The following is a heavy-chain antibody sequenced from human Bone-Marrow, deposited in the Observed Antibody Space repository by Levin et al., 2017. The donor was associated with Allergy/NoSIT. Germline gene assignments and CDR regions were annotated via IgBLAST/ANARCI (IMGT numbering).Heavy chain of an antibody. Sequence: SETLSLTCTVSGASISSFYWSWIRQPPGKGLEWIGYIYYSGSTNYSPSLKSRVSMSADMTRNQVYLTMSSVTAADTAVYYCARQAVPAAMNGFDSWGQGTLVTVSS. J-gene: IGHJ5*01. CDR1: GASISSFY. CDR2: IYYSGST. V-gene: IGHV4-59*08. D-gene: IGHD2-2*01. CDR3: ARQAVPAAMNGFDS.